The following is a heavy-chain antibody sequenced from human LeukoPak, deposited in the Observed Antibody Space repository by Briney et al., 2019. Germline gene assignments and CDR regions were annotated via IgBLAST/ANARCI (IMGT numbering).Heavy chain of an antibody. CDR1: GYTFTSYG. CDR2: ISAYNGNT. Sequence: GASVKVSCKASGYTFTSYGLTWVRQAPGQGLEWMGWISAYNGNTNYAQKFQGRVTMTTDTSTSTVHMELRSLRSDDTAVYYCARVCISPQGNWFDPWGQGTLVTVSS. D-gene: IGHD2-15*01. CDR3: ARVCISPQGNWFDP. J-gene: IGHJ5*02. V-gene: IGHV1-18*01.